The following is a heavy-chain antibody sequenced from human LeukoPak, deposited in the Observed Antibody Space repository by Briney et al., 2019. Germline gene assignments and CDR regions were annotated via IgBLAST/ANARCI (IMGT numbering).Heavy chain of an antibody. CDR3: ARAAGPSGH. V-gene: IGHV3-66*01. CDR1: GFTFSDYY. J-gene: IGHJ4*02. CDR2: IYSGGTT. D-gene: IGHD6-19*01. Sequence: GGSLRLSCAASGFTFSDYYMSWIRQAPGKGLEWISVIYSGGTTYYADSVKGRFTISRDDAGNTLGLQMNSLRVEDTAVYYCARAAGPSGHWGPGTLVIVSS.